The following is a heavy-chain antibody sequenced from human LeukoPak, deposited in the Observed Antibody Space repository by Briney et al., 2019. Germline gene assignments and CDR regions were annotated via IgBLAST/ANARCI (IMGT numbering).Heavy chain of an antibody. V-gene: IGHV3-23*01. J-gene: IGHJ4*02. D-gene: IGHD1-14*01. CDR2: ISASGGST. Sequence: GGSLRLSCAASGFTFSSSAMSWVRQVAGKGLEWVSGISASGGSTDYAESVRGRVTLSRDKSKYTLYVQMNSLRDEDTALYYCAKDQRTESPHYRDSWGQPTLVTASS. CDR3: AKDQRTESPHYRDS. CDR1: GFTFSSSA.